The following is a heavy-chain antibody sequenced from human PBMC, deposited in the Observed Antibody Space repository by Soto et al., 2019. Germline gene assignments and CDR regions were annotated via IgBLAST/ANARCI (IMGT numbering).Heavy chain of an antibody. CDR1: GFTFSSYG. Sequence: SLRLSCAASGFTFSSYGMHWVRQAPGKGLEWVAVIRYDGSKKNYADSVKSRYTISRNNSKKTLYLQMKSLRAEDTAVYYCARHHASGWYYFDYWGQGTLVTVSS. CDR3: ARHHASGWYYFDY. D-gene: IGHD6-19*01. CDR2: IRYDGSKK. J-gene: IGHJ4*02. V-gene: IGHV3-33*01.